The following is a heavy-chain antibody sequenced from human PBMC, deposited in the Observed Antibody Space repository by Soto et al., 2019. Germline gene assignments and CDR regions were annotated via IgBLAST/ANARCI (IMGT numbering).Heavy chain of an antibody. CDR1: GYTFTSYG. D-gene: IGHD1-1*01. J-gene: IGHJ4*02. CDR2: ISAHNGNT. CDR3: ARGRYGDY. V-gene: IGHV1-18*01. Sequence: QVHLVQSGAEVKKPGASVKVSCKCSGYTFTSYGITWVRQAPGQGLEWLGWISAHNGNTDYAQKLQGRVTVTRDTSTSTAYMELRSLRSDDTAVYYCARGRYGDYWGQGALVTVSS.